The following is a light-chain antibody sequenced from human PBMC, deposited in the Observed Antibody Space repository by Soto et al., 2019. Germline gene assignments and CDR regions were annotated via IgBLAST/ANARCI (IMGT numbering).Light chain of an antibody. J-gene: IGKJ4*01. CDR2: AAS. CDR3: QQLNTYPVT. CDR1: QGISRY. V-gene: IGKV1-9*01. Sequence: IHLTQSPSSLSAALGDSVTITFRASQGISRYLAWYQQKPGRAPQLLISAASTLQSGVPSRFSGSGSGTHFTLVISSLQPEDFATYYCQQLNTYPVTFGGGTKVDIK.